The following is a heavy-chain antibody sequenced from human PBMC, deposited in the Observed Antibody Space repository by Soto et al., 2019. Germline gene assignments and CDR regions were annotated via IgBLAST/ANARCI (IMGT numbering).Heavy chain of an antibody. D-gene: IGHD3-22*01. J-gene: IGHJ3*02. Sequence: GASVKVSCKASGYTFTSYGISWVRQAPGQGLEWMGWISAYNGNTNYAQKLQGRVTMTTDTSTSTAYMELRSLRSDDTAVYYCARVRYYDSSGYYIPDDFDIWGQGTMVTVSS. CDR2: ISAYNGNT. V-gene: IGHV1-18*01. CDR1: GYTFTSYG. CDR3: ARVRYYDSSGYYIPDDFDI.